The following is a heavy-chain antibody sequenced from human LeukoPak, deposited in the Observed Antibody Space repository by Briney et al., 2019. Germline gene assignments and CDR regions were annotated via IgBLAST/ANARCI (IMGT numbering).Heavy chain of an antibody. D-gene: IGHD6-25*01. CDR2: ITSSGSAI. J-gene: IGHJ4*02. CDR1: GFTFSSYS. CDR3: ARGRGYRGGGIDY. Sequence: GGSLRLSCAASGFTFSSYSMNWVRQAPGKGLEWVSHITSSGSAIYYADSVKGRFTISRDNAKNSLYLQMNSLRAEDTAVYYCARGRGYRGGGIDYWGQGTLVTVSS. V-gene: IGHV3-48*01.